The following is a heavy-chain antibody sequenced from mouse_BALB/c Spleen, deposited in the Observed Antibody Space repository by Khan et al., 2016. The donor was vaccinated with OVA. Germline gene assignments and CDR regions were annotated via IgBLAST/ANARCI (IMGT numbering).Heavy chain of an antibody. CDR2: IHPSDSDT. J-gene: IGHJ1*01. D-gene: IGHD1-2*01. V-gene: IGHV1-61*01. Sequence: QVQLQQSGAELVRPGGSVKLSCKASGYSFTSYWMNWMKQRPGQGLEWIGIIHPSDSDTRLNQKFEDKATLTVDKSSSTAYMQLSSPTSEDSAVYDCARGTTASYWYFDVWGAGTTVTVSS. CDR3: ARGTTASYWYFDV. CDR1: GYSFTSYW.